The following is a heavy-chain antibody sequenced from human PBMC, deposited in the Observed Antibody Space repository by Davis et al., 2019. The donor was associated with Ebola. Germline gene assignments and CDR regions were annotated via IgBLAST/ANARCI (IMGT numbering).Heavy chain of an antibody. CDR1: GYTFTSYG. D-gene: IGHD1-26*01. CDR3: ARDQGGDIVGATINFDY. Sequence: AASVKVSCKASGYTFTSYGISWVRQAPGQGLEWMGRIIPILGIANYAQKFQGRVTITADKSTSTAYMELSSLRSEDTAVYYCARDQGGDIVGATINFDYWGQGTLVTVSS. J-gene: IGHJ4*02. V-gene: IGHV1-69*04. CDR2: IIPILGIA.